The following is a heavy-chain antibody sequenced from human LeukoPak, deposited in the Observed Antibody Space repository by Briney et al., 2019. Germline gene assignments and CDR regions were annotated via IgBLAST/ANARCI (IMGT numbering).Heavy chain of an antibody. CDR1: GYTFTSYD. J-gene: IGHJ4*02. CDR2: MNPNSGNT. V-gene: IGHV1-8*01. CDR3: ARGLTTVTTYPYY. Sequence: ASVKVSCKASGYTFTSYDINRVRQATGQGLEWMGWMNPNSGNTGYAQKFQGRVTMTRNTSISTAYMELSSLRSEDTAVYYCARGLTTVTTYPYYWGQGTLVTVSS. D-gene: IGHD4-17*01.